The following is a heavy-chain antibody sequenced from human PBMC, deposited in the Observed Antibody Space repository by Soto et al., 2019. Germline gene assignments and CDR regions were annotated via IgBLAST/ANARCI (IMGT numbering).Heavy chain of an antibody. CDR3: ARDYEGTGYMDV. J-gene: IGHJ6*03. D-gene: IGHD3-16*01. CDR1: GFTFSSYS. CDR2: ISSNSSYI. Sequence: EVQLVESGGGLVKPGGSLRLSCAASGFTFSSYSMNWVRQAPGKGLEWVSSISSNSSYIYYADSVKGRFTISRDNAKNSLYLQMNSLRAEDTAVYYCARDYEGTGYMDVWGKGTTVTVSS. V-gene: IGHV3-21*01.